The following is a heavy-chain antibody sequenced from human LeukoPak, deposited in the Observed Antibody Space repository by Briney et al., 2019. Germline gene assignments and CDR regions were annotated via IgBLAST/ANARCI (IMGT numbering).Heavy chain of an antibody. CDR2: INSYSGNT. CDR3: ARDIAARFDS. D-gene: IGHD6-6*01. V-gene: IGHV1-18*01. Sequence: ASVKVSCKASGYPFPSYDISWVRQAPGQGLEWMGRINSYSGNTKYVQNLQGRVTMTTDTSTSTIYMELRSLRSDDTAVYYCARDIAARFDSWGQGTLVTVSS. CDR1: GYPFPSYD. J-gene: IGHJ4*02.